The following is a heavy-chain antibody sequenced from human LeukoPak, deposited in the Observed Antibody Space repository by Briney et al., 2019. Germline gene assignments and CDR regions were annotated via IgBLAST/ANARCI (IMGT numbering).Heavy chain of an antibody. CDR1: GFIFSTYA. V-gene: IGHV3-23*01. Sequence: GSLRLSCEASGFIFSTYAMAWVRQAPGKGLDWVSVIGASGAETYYSDSAKGRFTVSRDNSKDTLFLHMSSLRAEDTAVYFSATRPRDSSGYYLGAFDAWGQGTTVTVSS. D-gene: IGHD3-22*01. CDR3: ATRPRDSSGYYLGAFDA. J-gene: IGHJ3*01. CDR2: IGASGAET.